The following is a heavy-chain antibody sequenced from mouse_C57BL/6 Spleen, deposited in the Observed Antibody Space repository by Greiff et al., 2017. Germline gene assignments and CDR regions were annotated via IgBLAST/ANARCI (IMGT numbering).Heavy chain of an antibody. D-gene: IGHD1-1*01. J-gene: IGHJ4*01. Sequence: EVQLQQSGPELVKPGASVKISCKASGYSFTDYNMNWVKQSNGKSLEWIGVINPNYGTTSYNQKFKGKATLTVDQSSSTAYMQLNSLTSEDSAVYDCARSRITTVYYYAMDYWGQGTSVTVSS. V-gene: IGHV1-39*01. CDR3: ARSRITTVYYYAMDY. CDR1: GYSFTDYN. CDR2: INPNYGTT.